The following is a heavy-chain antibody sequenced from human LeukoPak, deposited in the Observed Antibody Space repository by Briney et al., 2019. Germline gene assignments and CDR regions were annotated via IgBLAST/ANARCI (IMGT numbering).Heavy chain of an antibody. CDR3: AKAYCSGGSCYGNWFDP. CDR1: GFTFSSYA. V-gene: IGHV3-23*01. J-gene: IGHJ5*02. CDR2: ISGSGGST. D-gene: IGHD2-15*01. Sequence: GGSLRLSCAASGFTFSSYAMSWVRQAPGKGLEWVSAISGSGGSTYYADSVKGRFTISRDNSKNTLYLQMSSLRAEDTAVYYCAKAYCSGGSCYGNWFDPWGQGTLVTVSS.